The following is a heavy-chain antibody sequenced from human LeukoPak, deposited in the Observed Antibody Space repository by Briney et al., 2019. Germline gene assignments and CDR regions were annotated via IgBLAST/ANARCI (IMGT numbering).Heavy chain of an antibody. J-gene: IGHJ4*02. Sequence: SVKVSCKASGGTFSSYAISWVRQAPGQGLEWMGRIIPIFGIANYAQKFQGRVMITADKSTSTAYMELSSLRSEDTAVYYCAREVSELLFDYWGQGTLVTVSS. D-gene: IGHD2-15*01. V-gene: IGHV1-69*04. CDR3: AREVSELLFDY. CDR2: IIPIFGIA. CDR1: GGTFSSYA.